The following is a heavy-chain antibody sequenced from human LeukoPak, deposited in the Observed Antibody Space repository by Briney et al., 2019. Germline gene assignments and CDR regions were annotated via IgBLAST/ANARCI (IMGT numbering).Heavy chain of an antibody. Sequence: SSVKVSCKASGGTFSSYAISWVRQAPGQGLEWMGRIIPIFGTANYAQKFQGRVTITTDESTSTAYMELSSLRSEDTAVYYGAGTSLVPPDYYDSSGSGSEHWGQGTLVTVSS. CDR1: GGTFSSYA. V-gene: IGHV1-69*05. CDR3: AGTSLVPPDYYDSSGSGSEH. CDR2: IIPIFGTA. D-gene: IGHD3-22*01. J-gene: IGHJ4*02.